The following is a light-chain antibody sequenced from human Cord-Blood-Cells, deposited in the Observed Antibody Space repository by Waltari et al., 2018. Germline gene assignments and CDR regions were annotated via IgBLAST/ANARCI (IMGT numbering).Light chain of an antibody. V-gene: IGLV2-14*01. CDR3: SSYTSSSTLV. CDR1: SSDVGGYNY. CDR2: EVS. Sequence: QSALTQPASVSGSAGQSITISCTGTSSDVGGYNYVSWSQQHPGQAPKLMIYEVSKRPSGVSNRFSGAKSGHTASLTIPGLQAEDEADYYCSSYTSSSTLVFGGGTKLTVL. J-gene: IGLJ3*02.